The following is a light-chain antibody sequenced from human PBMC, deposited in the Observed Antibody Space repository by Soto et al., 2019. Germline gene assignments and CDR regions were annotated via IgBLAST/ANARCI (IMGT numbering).Light chain of an antibody. V-gene: IGKV3-11*01. CDR1: QGVSSS. CDR3: QQRSNWPMST. CDR2: DAS. Sequence: EIVLTQSPATLSLSPGERATLSCRASQGVSSSLAWYQQKPGQAPRLLIYDASNRATGIPARFSGSGSGTDFTLTISSLEPEDFVVYYCQQRSNWPMSTFGQGTRLEIK. J-gene: IGKJ5*01.